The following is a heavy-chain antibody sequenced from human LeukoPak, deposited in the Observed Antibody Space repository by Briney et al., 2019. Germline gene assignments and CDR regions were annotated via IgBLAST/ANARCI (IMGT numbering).Heavy chain of an antibody. CDR1: GGTFSGYY. V-gene: IGHV4-34*01. Sequence: PSETLSLTCAVYGGTFSGYYWSWIRQPPGKRLEWVGESNDSGGTNYNPSLKSRVTISADKSKNQVSLKLTSVTAADTAVYYCAGERGEEYSSGWYKRNYFDNWGQGIRVTVSS. J-gene: IGHJ4*02. D-gene: IGHD6-19*01. CDR2: SNDSGGT. CDR3: AGERGEEYSSGWYKRNYFDN.